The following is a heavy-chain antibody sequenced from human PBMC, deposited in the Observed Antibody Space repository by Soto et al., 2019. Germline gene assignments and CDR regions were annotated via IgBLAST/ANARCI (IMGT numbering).Heavy chain of an antibody. Sequence: GGSLRLSCAASGFTFSSGFMHWVRQAPGKGLEWVAVIWYDGSNKYYADSVKGRFTISRDNSKNTLYLQMNSLRAEDTAVYYCARDLSKYSGYDYYYYYGMDVWGQGTTVTVSS. CDR1: GFTFSSGF. J-gene: IGHJ6*02. D-gene: IGHD5-12*01. CDR3: ARDLSKYSGYDYYYYYGMDV. CDR2: IWYDGSNK. V-gene: IGHV3-33*01.